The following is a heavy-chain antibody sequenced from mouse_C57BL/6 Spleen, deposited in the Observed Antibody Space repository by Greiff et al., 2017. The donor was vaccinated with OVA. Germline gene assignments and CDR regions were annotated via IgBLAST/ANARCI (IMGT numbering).Heavy chain of an antibody. CDR2: ISSGGSYT. V-gene: IGHV5-6*02. J-gene: IGHJ4*01. CDR1: GFTFSSYG. Sequence: DVKLQESGGDLVKPGGSLKLSCAASGFTFSSYGMSWVRQTPDKRLEWVATISSGGSYTYYPDSVKGRFTISRDNAKNTLYLQMSSLKSEDTAMYYCAGRTGSYAMDYWGQGTSVTVSS. CDR3: AGRTGSYAMDY. D-gene: IGHD4-1*01.